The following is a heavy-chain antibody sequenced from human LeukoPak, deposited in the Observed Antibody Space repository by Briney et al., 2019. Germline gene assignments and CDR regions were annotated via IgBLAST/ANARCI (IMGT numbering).Heavy chain of an antibody. J-gene: IGHJ4*02. V-gene: IGHV3-48*03. CDR1: GFAFSTYE. Sequence: GGSLRLSCAASGFAFSTYEMNWVRQAPGKGLEWISYISSSGSTTEYADSVKGRFTISRDNAKNSLYLQMNSLSAEDTAIYYCAKDRNAWPTNFDSWGQGTLVTVSA. CDR3: AKDRNAWPTNFDS. D-gene: IGHD5-24*01. CDR2: ISSSGSTT.